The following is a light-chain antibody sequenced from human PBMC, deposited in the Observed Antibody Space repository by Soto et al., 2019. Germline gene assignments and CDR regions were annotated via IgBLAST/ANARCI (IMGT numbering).Light chain of an antibody. V-gene: IGLV1-40*01. J-gene: IGLJ3*02. CDR3: QSYDSSLGGWV. CDR2: GNS. CDR1: SSNIGAGYD. Sequence: QTVVTQPPSVSGAPGQRVTISCTGSSSNIGAGYDVHWYQQLPGTAPKLLIYGNSNRPSGVPDRFSGSKSGTSASLAITGLRAGDGADYYCQSYDSSLGGWVFGGGTKLTVL.